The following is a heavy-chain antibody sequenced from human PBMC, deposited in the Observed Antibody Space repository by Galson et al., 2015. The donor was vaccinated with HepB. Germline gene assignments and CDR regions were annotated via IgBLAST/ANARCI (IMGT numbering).Heavy chain of an antibody. J-gene: IGHJ4*02. CDR1: DGSVSSGSYY. CDR3: ARVRRVTQVLPGAIGTYYYDY. V-gene: IGHV4-61*01. D-gene: IGHD2-2*01. CDR2: IYHSYSSGSA. Sequence: ETLSLTCTVSDGSVSSGSYYWNWIRQPPGKGLEWIGYIYHSYSSGSANYNPSLQSRVTISPDTSKNQFSLRLNSVTAADTAVYFCARVRRVTQVLPGAIGTYYYDYWGQGTLVTVSS.